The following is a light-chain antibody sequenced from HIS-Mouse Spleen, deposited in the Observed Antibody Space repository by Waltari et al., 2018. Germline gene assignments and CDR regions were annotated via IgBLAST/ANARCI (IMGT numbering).Light chain of an antibody. CDR2: EDN. J-gene: IGLJ2*01. Sequence: NFMLTQPHSVSESPGKTVTIPCPGPSGITASNSVQWYQQLPGSAPTTVIYEDNQRPSGVPDRVSGSIDSSSNSASLTISGLKTEDEADYYCQSYDSSNHVVFGGGTKLTVL. CDR1: SGITASNS. V-gene: IGLV6-57*02. CDR3: QSYDSSNHVV.